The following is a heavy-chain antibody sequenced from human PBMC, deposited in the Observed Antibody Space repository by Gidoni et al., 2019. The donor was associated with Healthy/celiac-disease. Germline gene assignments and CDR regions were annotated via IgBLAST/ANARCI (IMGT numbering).Heavy chain of an antibody. CDR3: ARDDYRYGMDV. V-gene: IGHV4-34*01. CDR1: GGSFSGYY. Sequence: QAPLQQCGAGLLTPSQPLSLTRAVYGGSFSGYYWSWIRQPPGKGLEWIGEINHSGSTNYNPSLKSRVTISVDTSKNQFSLKLSSVTAADTAVYYCARDDYRYGMDVWGQGTTVTVSS. CDR2: INHSGST. D-gene: IGHD4-4*01. J-gene: IGHJ6*02.